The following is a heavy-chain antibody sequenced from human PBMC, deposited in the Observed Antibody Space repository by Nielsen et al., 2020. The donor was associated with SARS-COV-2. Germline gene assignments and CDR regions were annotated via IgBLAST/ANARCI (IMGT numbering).Heavy chain of an antibody. V-gene: IGHV3-7*01. CDR3: AKEASKGRPYYFDY. Sequence: GGSLRLSCAASGFTFSSYWMSWVRQAPGKGLEWVANIKQDGSEKYYADSVKGRFTISRDNSKNTLYLQMNSLRAEDTAVYYCAKEASKGRPYYFDYWGQGTLVTVSS. J-gene: IGHJ4*02. CDR2: IKQDGSEK. CDR1: GFTFSSYW.